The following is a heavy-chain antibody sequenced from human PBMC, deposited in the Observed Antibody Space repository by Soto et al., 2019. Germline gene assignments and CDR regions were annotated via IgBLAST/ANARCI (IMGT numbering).Heavy chain of an antibody. V-gene: IGHV3-23*01. CDR1: GFTFSSYA. D-gene: IGHD3-22*01. CDR3: AKCDYYDTSGYSDY. J-gene: IGHJ4*02. CDR2: ISGSGGST. Sequence: EVQLLESGGDLVQPGGSLRLACTASGFTFSSYAMNWVRQAPGKGLEWVSVISGSGGSTYYADSVKGRFTISGDNSKNTLYLQMNSLSAGDTAVYYCAKCDYYDTSGYSDYWGRGTLVTVSS.